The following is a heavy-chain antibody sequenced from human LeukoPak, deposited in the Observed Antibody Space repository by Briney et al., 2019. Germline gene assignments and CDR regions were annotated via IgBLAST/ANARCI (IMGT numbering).Heavy chain of an antibody. J-gene: IGHJ6*02. Sequence: PSETLSLTCTVSVGSISSYYSSWLRQPPRKGLEWGGYIYYSGSTNYNPSLKSRVTISVDTSKNQFSLKLSSVTAADTAVYYCARARIAVAGILYYYYGMDVWGQGTTVTVSS. CDR2: IYYSGST. V-gene: IGHV4-59*01. CDR1: VGSISSYY. D-gene: IGHD6-19*01. CDR3: ARARIAVAGILYYYYGMDV.